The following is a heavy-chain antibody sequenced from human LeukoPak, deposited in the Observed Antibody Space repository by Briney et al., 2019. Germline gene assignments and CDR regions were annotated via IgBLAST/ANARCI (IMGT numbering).Heavy chain of an antibody. CDR2: ISSSGSTI. Sequence: GGSLRLSCAASGLTFSSYEMNWVRQAPGKGLEWVSYISSSGSTIYYADSVKGRFTISRDNAKNSLYLQMNSLRAEDTAVYYCARGGPYYYDSSGYYPFDYWGQGTLVTVSS. CDR1: GLTFSSYE. V-gene: IGHV3-48*03. J-gene: IGHJ4*02. D-gene: IGHD3-22*01. CDR3: ARGGPYYYDSSGYYPFDY.